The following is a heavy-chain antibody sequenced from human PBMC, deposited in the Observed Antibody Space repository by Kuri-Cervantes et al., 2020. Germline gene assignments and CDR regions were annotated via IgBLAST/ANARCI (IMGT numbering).Heavy chain of an antibody. D-gene: IGHD2-15*01. CDR2: INHSGGT. J-gene: IGHJ2*01. V-gene: IGHV4-34*01. CDR1: GGSFSGYY. CDR3: ARAYYCSGANCYGWYFDL. Sequence: GSLRLSCAVYGGSFSGYYWNWIRQPPGKGLEWIGEINHSGGTDYNPSLKSRVTISVDTSKNQFSLKLSSVTAADTAVYYCARAYYCSGANCYGWYFDLWGRGTLVTSPQ.